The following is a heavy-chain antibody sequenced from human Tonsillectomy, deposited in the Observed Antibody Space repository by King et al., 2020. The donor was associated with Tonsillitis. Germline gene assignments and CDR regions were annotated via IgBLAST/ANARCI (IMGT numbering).Heavy chain of an antibody. CDR1: VFTFSSYG. V-gene: IGHV3-30*03. J-gene: IGHJ4*02. CDR2: ISYDGSDK. D-gene: IGHD2-2*03. CDR3: ARVDVAFDY. Sequence: VQLVESGGGVVQPGRSLRLSCAASVFTFSSYGMHWVRQAPGKGLDWVAVISYDGSDKYYADSVKGRFTISRDISKNTLDLQMNTLRAEDTAVYYCARVDVAFDYWGRGTLVTVSS.